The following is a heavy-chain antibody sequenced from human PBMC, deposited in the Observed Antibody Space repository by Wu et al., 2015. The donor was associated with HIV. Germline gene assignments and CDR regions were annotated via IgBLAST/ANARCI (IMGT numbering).Heavy chain of an antibody. CDR3: ARAAGYCSSTSCYTRYYFDY. J-gene: IGHJ4*02. V-gene: IGHV1-18*01. CDR2: ISAYNGIT. CDR1: GYTFTSYN. D-gene: IGHD2-2*02. Sequence: QVQLVQSGAEVKKPGASVKVSCKASGYTFTSYNINWVRQAPGQGLEWMGWISAYNGITNYAQNVQGRVTLTTDTSTSTAYMELRSLRSDDTAVYYCARAAGYCSSTSCYTRYYFDYWGQGTLVTVSS.